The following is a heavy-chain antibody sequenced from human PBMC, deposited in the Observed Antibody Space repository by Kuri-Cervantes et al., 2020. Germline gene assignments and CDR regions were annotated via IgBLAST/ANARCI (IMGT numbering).Heavy chain of an antibody. Sequence: GESLKISCAASGFTFSSYAMHWVRQAPGKGLEWVAVISYDGSNKYYADSVKGRFTISRDNSKNTLYLQMNSLRAEDTAVYYCARAKSGYYDYYFDYWGQGTLVTVSS. D-gene: IGHD3-22*01. CDR1: GFTFSSYA. CDR3: ARAKSGYYDYYFDY. CDR2: ISYDGSNK. V-gene: IGHV3-30-3*01. J-gene: IGHJ4*02.